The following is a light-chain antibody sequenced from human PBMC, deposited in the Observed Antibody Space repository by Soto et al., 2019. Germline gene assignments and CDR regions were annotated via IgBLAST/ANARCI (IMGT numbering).Light chain of an antibody. Sequence: VLTQPPSVSGAPGQRVTISCTGSSSNIGAGYDVHWYQHLPATAPKLLIYGNNNRPSGVPDRFSGSKSGTSASLAITGLQAEDEADFYCQSYDKSLSSSVFGGGTKLTVL. CDR3: QSYDKSLSSSV. CDR2: GNN. CDR1: SSNIGAGYD. J-gene: IGLJ2*01. V-gene: IGLV1-40*01.